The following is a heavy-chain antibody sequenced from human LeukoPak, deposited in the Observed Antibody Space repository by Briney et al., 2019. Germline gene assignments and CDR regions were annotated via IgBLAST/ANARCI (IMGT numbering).Heavy chain of an antibody. CDR1: GFTFSSYG. CDR3: AKAFGVVIFSADY. D-gene: IGHD3-3*01. CDR2: IWYDGSNK. Sequence: GRSLRLSCAASGFTFSSYGMHWVRQAPGKGLEWVAVIWYDGSNKYYADSVKGRFTISRDNSKNTLYLQMNSLRAEDTAVYYCAKAFGVVIFSADYWGQGTLVTVSS. V-gene: IGHV3-33*06. J-gene: IGHJ4*02.